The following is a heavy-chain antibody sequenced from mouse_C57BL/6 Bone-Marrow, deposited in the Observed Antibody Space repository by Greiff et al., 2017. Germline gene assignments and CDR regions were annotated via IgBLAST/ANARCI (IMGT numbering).Heavy chain of an antibody. CDR1: GFTFSDYG. CDR2: ISSGSSTI. V-gene: IGHV5-17*01. J-gene: IGHJ3*01. CDR3: ASTPWFAC. Sequence: EVMLVESGGGLVKPGGSLKLSCAASGFTFSDYGMHWVRQAPETGLEWVAYISSGSSTISSAETVKGRFTISRDNAKNTLFLQMTSLRSEDTAMYYCASTPWFACWGQGTLVTVSA.